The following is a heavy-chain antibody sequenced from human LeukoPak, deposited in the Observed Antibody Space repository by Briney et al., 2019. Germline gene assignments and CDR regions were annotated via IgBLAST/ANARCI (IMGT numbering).Heavy chain of an antibody. V-gene: IGHV1-2*02. J-gene: IGHJ4*02. Sequence: ASVKVSCKASGYTFTGYYMHWVRQAPGQGLEWMGWINPNSGGTNYAQKFQGRDTMTRDTSISTAYMELSRLRSDDTAVYYCARHYYDSSASDYWGQGTLVTVSS. D-gene: IGHD3-22*01. CDR3: ARHYYDSSASDY. CDR1: GYTFTGYY. CDR2: INPNSGGT.